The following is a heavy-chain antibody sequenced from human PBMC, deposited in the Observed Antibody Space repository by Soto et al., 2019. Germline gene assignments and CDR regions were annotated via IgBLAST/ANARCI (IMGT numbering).Heavy chain of an antibody. J-gene: IGHJ4*02. CDR1: GYTLTELS. V-gene: IGHV1-24*01. D-gene: IGHD5-18*01. CDR2: FDPEDGET. Sequence: GSSVKVSCKVSGYTLTELSMHWVRQAPGKGLEWMGGFDPEDGETIYAQKFQGRVTMTEDTSTDTAYMELSSLRSEDTAVYYCATYFAAMAALPFDYWGQGTLVTVSS. CDR3: ATYFAAMAALPFDY.